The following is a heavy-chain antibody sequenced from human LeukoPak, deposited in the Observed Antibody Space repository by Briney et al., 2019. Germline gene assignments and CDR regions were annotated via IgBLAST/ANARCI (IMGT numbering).Heavy chain of an antibody. CDR2: IIPTLGIA. V-gene: IGHV1-69*04. CDR3: AKKTYYYDSGGYYTSGYFDY. CDR1: GGTFSSYA. J-gene: IGHJ4*02. D-gene: IGHD3-22*01. Sequence: SVKVSCKASGGTFSSYAISWVRQAPGQGLEWMGRIIPTLGIANYAQKFQGRVTITADKSTSTAYMELSSLRSEDTAVYYCAKKTYYYDSGGYYTSGYFDYGGKGPLVTVS.